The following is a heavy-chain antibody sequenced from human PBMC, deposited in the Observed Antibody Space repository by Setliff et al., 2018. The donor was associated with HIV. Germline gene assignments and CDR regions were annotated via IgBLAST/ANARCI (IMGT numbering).Heavy chain of an antibody. CDR3: SRGTYYKGLDP. J-gene: IGHJ5*02. CDR1: GGSISSSY. D-gene: IGHD3-10*01. Sequence: KTSETLSLTCTVSGGSISSSYWTWTRQPPGKGLEWIGNIHYSGSTNYNPSLESRLTISIDTSQNHFSLKLTSVTAADTALYFCSRGTYYKGLDPWGQGTLVTVPQ. CDR2: IHYSGST. V-gene: IGHV4-59*12.